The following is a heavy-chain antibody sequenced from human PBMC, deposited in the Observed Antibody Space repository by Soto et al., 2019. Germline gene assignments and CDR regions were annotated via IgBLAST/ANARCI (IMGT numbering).Heavy chain of an antibody. V-gene: IGHV3-9*01. CDR3: AKAGLYSHSSYFDY. J-gene: IGHJ4*02. D-gene: IGHD1-26*01. CDR1: GFTFDDYA. Sequence: EVQLEESGGGLVQPGRSLRLSCAASGFTFDDYAMNWVRQAPGKGLEWVAGISWNSGNIGYVDYVKGRFTISRDSAKNSLYLQMNSLRPEDTAMYYCAKAGLYSHSSYFDYWGRGTLVTVSS. CDR2: ISWNSGNI.